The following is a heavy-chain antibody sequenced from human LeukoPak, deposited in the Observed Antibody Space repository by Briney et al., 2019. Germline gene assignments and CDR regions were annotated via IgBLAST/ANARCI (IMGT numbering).Heavy chain of an antibody. J-gene: IGHJ6*02. D-gene: IGHD2-2*02. CDR2: INPNSGGT. V-gene: IGHV1-2*02. Sequence: GASVKVSCKASGYTFTGYYMHWVRQAPGQGLEWMGWINPNSGGTNYAQKFQGRVTMTRDTSISTAYMELSRLRSDDTAVYYCARIGYCSSTSCYTRNTPSAWHVWGQGTTVTVSS. CDR3: ARIGYCSSTSCYTRNTPSAWHV. CDR1: GYTFTGYY.